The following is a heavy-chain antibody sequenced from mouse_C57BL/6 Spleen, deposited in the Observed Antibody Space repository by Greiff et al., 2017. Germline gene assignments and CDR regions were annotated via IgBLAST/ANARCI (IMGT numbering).Heavy chain of an antibody. D-gene: IGHD1-1*01. CDR2: IDPSDSYT. CDR1: GYTFTSYW. Sequence: VQLQQPGAELVMPGASVKLSCKASGYTFTSYWMHWVKQRPGQGLEWIGEIDPSDSYTNYNQKFKGKSTLTVDKSSSTAYMRLSSLKSEDSAVYYCARYYYGSSSFAYWGQGTLVTVSA. V-gene: IGHV1-69*01. CDR3: ARYYYGSSSFAY. J-gene: IGHJ3*01.